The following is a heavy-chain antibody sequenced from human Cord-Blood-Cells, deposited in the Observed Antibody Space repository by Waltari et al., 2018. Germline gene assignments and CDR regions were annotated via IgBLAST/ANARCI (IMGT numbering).Heavy chain of an antibody. V-gene: IGHV1-2*02. D-gene: IGHD6-6*01. J-gene: IGHJ6*03. Sequence: QVQLVQSGAEVKKPGASVKVSCKASGYTFTGYSMHWVRQAPGQGLAWMGWINPNSGGTNYAQKFQGRVTRTRDTSISTAYMGLRRLTSDDTAVYYWAREGEYSSSAEPWYYMDVGGKGTTGTVSS. CDR1: GYTFTGYS. CDR2: INPNSGGT. CDR3: AREGEYSSSAEPWYYMDV.